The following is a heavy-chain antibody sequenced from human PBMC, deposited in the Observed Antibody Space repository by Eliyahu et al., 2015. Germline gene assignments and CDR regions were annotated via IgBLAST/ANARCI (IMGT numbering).Heavy chain of an antibody. J-gene: IGHJ6*03. CDR1: GFTFXSYA. Sequence: EVQLVESGGGLVXPGGSLRLSCAASGFTFXSYAMSWVRQXPGKGLEWVSAXSGSGGSTYYADSVKGRFTISRDNSKNTLYLQMNSLRAEDTAVYYCAKDSNHLYYYYYMDVWGKGTTVTVSS. CDR3: AKDSNHLYYYYYMDV. D-gene: IGHD4-11*01. V-gene: IGHV3-23*04. CDR2: XSGSGGST.